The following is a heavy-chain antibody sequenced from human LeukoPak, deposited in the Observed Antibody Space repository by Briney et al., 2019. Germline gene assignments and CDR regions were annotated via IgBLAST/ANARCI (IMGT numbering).Heavy chain of an antibody. V-gene: IGHV1-2*02. Sequence: ASVRVSCKASGYTFTAYYINWVRQAPGQGLEWMGWINPNSGGTNYAQKFQGRVTMTRDTSIGTAYMELSRLRSDDTAVYYCARRLFMFGGVITRDHDAFDIWGQGTMVTVSS. D-gene: IGHD3-16*01. CDR1: GYTFTAYY. J-gene: IGHJ3*02. CDR3: ARRLFMFGGVITRDHDAFDI. CDR2: INPNSGGT.